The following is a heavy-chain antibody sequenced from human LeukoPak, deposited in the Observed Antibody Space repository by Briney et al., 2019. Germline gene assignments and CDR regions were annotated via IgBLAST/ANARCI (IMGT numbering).Heavy chain of an antibody. V-gene: IGHV3-43*01. CDR1: GFTFDDYT. D-gene: IGHD3-16*01. CDR2: ISWDGGST. Sequence: PGRSLRLSCAASGFTFDDYTMHWVRQAPGKGLEWVSLISWDGGSTYYADSVKGRFTISRDNSKNSLYLQMNSLRTEDTALYYCAKGILGGYYYYGMDVWGQGTTVTVSS. J-gene: IGHJ6*02. CDR3: AKGILGGYYYYGMDV.